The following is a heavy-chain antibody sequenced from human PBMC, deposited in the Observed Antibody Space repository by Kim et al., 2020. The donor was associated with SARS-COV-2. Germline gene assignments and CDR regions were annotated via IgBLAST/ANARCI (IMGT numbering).Heavy chain of an antibody. Sequence: SQTLSLTCAISGDSVSSNSAAWNWIRQSPSRGLEWLGRTYYRSKWYNDYAVSVKSRITINPDTSKNQFSLQLNSVTPEDTAVYYCARDREGGYYGSGGYAFDIWGQGTMVTVSS. CDR3: ARDREGGYYGSGGYAFDI. D-gene: IGHD3-10*01. CDR2: TYYRSKWYN. CDR1: GDSVSSNSAA. V-gene: IGHV6-1*01. J-gene: IGHJ3*02.